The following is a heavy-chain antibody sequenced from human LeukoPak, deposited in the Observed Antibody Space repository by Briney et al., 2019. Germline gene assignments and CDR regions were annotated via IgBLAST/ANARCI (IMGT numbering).Heavy chain of an antibody. Sequence: PGGSLRLSCATSGLTFSSYAMSWVRQAAGKGLEWVSAISGSGGSTYYADSVKGRFTISRDNSKNTLYLQMNSLRAEDTAVYYCAKRYCSSTSCYVDYWGQGTLVTVSS. CDR3: AKRYCSSTSCYVDY. J-gene: IGHJ4*02. CDR1: GLTFSSYA. CDR2: ISGSGGST. V-gene: IGHV3-23*01. D-gene: IGHD2-2*01.